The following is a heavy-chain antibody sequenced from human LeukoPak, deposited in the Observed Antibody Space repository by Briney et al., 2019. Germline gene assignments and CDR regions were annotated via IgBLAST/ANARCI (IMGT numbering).Heavy chain of an antibody. Sequence: SETLSLTCTVSGGSISSYYWSWIRQPAGKGLEWIGRIYTSGSTNYNPSLKSRVTMSVDTSKDQFSLKLSSVTAADTAVYYCARGVWGYCSSTSCPWFDPWGQGTLVTVSS. V-gene: IGHV4-4*07. D-gene: IGHD2-2*01. J-gene: IGHJ5*02. CDR1: GGSISSYY. CDR3: ARGVWGYCSSTSCPWFDP. CDR2: IYTSGST.